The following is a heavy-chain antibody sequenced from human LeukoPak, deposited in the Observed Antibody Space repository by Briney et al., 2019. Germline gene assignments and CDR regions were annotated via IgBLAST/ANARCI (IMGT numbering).Heavy chain of an antibody. CDR2: ISAYNGNT. J-gene: IGHJ4*02. V-gene: IGHV1-18*01. CDR3: ARDLVITVTTPLGY. CDR1: GYTFTSYG. Sequence: ASVNVSCKASGYTFTSYGISWVRQAPGQGLEWMGWISAYNGNTNYAQKLQGRVTMTTDTSTSTAYMELRSLRSDDTAVYYCARDLVITVTTPLGYWGQGTLVTVSS. D-gene: IGHD4-17*01.